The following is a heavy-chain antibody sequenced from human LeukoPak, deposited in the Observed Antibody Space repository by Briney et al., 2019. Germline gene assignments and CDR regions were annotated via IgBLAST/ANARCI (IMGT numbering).Heavy chain of an antibody. CDR2: IIPIFGTA. CDR1: GGTFSSYA. V-gene: IGHV1-69*05. Sequence: SVKVSCKASGGTFSSYAISWVRQAPGQGLEWMGGIIPIFGTANYAQKFQGRVTITTDESTSTAYMELSSLRSDDTAVYYCARAINSSSRQVSYFDYWGQGTLVTVSS. J-gene: IGHJ4*02. CDR3: ARAINSSSRQVSYFDY. D-gene: IGHD6-6*01.